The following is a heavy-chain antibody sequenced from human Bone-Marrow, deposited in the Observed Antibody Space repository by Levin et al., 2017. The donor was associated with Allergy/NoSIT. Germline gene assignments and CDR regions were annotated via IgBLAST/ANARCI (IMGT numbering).Heavy chain of an antibody. D-gene: IGHD6-19*01. CDR2: ISYDGSNK. CDR3: AKEGSYTQWLVRYGDYYFDY. J-gene: IGHJ4*02. V-gene: IGHV3-30*18. CDR1: GFTFSSYG. Sequence: GGSLRLSCAASGFTFSSYGMHWVRQAPGKGLEWVAVISYDGSNKYYADSVKGRFTISRDNSKNTLYLQMNSLRAEDTAVYYCAKEGSYTQWLVRYGDYYFDYWGQGTLVTVSS.